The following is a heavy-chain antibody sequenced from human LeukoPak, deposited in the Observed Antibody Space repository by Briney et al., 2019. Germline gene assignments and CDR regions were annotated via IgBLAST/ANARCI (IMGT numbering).Heavy chain of an antibody. CDR1: GFTFSDYY. J-gene: IGHJ4*02. D-gene: IGHD6-13*01. V-gene: IGHV3-11*04. Sequence: GGSLRLSCAASGFTFSDYYMSWIRQAPGKGLECVSYISSSGNTTYHADSVKGRFTISRDNAKNSLYLQMSSLRVEDTAVYYCARDGGSSWYFDYWGQGTLVTVSS. CDR2: ISSSGNTT. CDR3: ARDGGSSWYFDY.